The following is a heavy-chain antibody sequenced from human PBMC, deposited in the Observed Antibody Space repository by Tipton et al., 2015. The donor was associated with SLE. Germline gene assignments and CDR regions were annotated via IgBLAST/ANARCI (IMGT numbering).Heavy chain of an antibody. D-gene: IGHD2-2*02. Sequence: TLSLTCKVSGDSLTSECWGWIRQTPAKGLEWIGYIYHSGRTNYNPSLKSRVSMSVDKTENQFSLKLSSVTAADTAVYHCASSQYCSDSSCYSFDYWGQGTLVTVSS. CDR3: ASSQYCSDSSCYSFDY. V-gene: IGHV4-59*08. CDR1: GDSLTSEC. J-gene: IGHJ4*02. CDR2: IYHSGRT.